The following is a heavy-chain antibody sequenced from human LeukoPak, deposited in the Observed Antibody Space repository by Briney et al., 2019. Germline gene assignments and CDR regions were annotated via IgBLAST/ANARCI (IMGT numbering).Heavy chain of an antibody. J-gene: IGHJ5*02. CDR3: ARQYYYDSSGYPRRGWFDP. CDR1: GYSFTSYW. CDR2: IYPGDSDT. V-gene: IGHV5-51*01. D-gene: IGHD3-22*01. Sequence: GESLKISCKGSGYSFTSYWIGWVRQMPGKGLEWMGIIYPGDSDTRYSPSFQGQVTISADKSISTAYLQWSSLKASDTAMYYCARQYYYDSSGYPRRGWFDPWGQGTLVTVSS.